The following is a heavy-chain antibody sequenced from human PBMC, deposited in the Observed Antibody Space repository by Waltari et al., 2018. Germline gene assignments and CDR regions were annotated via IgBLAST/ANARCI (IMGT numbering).Heavy chain of an antibody. CDR3: ARDRDLTIFDY. CDR2: ISQDGGVK. V-gene: IGHV3-74*03. J-gene: IGHJ4*02. CDR1: GFSFSTYV. Sequence: VQLVESGGDLVQPGGSLRLSCETSGFSFSTYVMHWIRRRPGKGLEWVARISQDGGVKTYGDSVGGRFIVSRDNARDTFYLQMSSLTVDDTAVYYCARDRDLTIFDYWGQGIQVTVSS. D-gene: IGHD2-21*02.